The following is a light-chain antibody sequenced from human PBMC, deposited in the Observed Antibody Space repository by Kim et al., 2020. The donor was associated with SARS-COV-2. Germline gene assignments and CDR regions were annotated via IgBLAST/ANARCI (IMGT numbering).Light chain of an antibody. V-gene: IGLV1-47*01. J-gene: IGLJ3*02. Sequence: GQTVTISCSGSSSNVGTNYVYWYQQLPGTAPNLLIYWNNQRPSRVPDRFSGSKSGTSASLAISGRRSEDEADYYCATWDDSLRGPVFGGGTKLTVL. CDR3: ATWDDSLRGPV. CDR1: SSNVGTNY. CDR2: WNN.